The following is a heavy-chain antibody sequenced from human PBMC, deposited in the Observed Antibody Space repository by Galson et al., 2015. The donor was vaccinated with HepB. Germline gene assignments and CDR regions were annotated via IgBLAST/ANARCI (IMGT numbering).Heavy chain of an antibody. D-gene: IGHD6-19*01. CDR2: IWYDGSNK. Sequence: SLRLSCAASGFTFSSYGMHWVRQAPGKGLEWVAVIWYDGSNKYYADSVKGRFTISRDNSKNTLYLQMNSLRAEDTAVYYCAREGGGYSSGWYPYRHGAYYYYGMDVWGQGTTVTVSS. V-gene: IGHV3-33*08. CDR1: GFTFSSYG. CDR3: AREGGGYSSGWYPYRHGAYYYYGMDV. J-gene: IGHJ6*02.